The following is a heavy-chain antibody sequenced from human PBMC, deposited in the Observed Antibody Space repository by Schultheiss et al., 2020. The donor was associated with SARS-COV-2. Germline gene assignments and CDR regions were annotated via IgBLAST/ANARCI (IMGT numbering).Heavy chain of an antibody. CDR3: AHRQGVWGTFDY. V-gene: IGHV2-5*01. D-gene: IGHD6-13*01. J-gene: IGHJ4*02. CDR2: IYWNDDK. Sequence: SGPTLVKPTQTLTLTCTFSGFSLSTSGVGVGWIRQPPGKALEWLALIYWNDDKRYSPSLQSRLTITKDTSKNQVVLAMTNMDPVDTATYYCAHRQGVWGTFDYWGQGTLVTVSS. CDR1: GFSLSTSGVG.